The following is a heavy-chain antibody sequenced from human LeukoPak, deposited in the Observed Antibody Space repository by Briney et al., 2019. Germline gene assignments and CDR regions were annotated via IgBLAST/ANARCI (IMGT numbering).Heavy chain of an antibody. Sequence: PGGSLRLSCAASGFTFSSYGMHWVRQAPGKGLEWVAVISYDGSNKYYADSVKGRFTISRDNSKNTLYLQMNSLRAEDTAVYYCAKEDAGNWNYADAFDIWGQGTMVTVSS. CDR3: AKEDAGNWNYADAFDI. CDR2: ISYDGSNK. V-gene: IGHV3-30*18. J-gene: IGHJ3*02. D-gene: IGHD1-7*01. CDR1: GFTFSSYG.